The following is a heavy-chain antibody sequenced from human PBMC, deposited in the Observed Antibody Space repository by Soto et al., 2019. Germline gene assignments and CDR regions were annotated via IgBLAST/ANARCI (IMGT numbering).Heavy chain of an antibody. Sequence: EVQLLESGGGLVQPGGSLRLACAASGFTFSRYAVSWVRQAPGKGLEWVSAISDSGGSTYYADSVKGRFTISRDNSKNTLYLQMNRLRAEDTAVYYCAKRVEYSSSTHYFDYWGQGTLVTVSS. J-gene: IGHJ4*02. CDR1: GFTFSRYA. CDR2: ISDSGGST. V-gene: IGHV3-23*01. CDR3: AKRVEYSSSTHYFDY. D-gene: IGHD6-6*01.